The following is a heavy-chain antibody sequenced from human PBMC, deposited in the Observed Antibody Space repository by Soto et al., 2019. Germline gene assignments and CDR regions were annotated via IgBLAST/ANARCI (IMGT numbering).Heavy chain of an antibody. Sequence: PGESLKISCKGSGYSFTSYWIGWVRQMPGKGLEWMGIIYPGDSDTRYSPSFQGQVTISADKSISTAYLQWSSLKASDTAMYYCARHPRIVATIYYYYGMDVWGQGTTVTV. V-gene: IGHV5-51*01. CDR1: GYSFTSYW. CDR3: ARHPRIVATIYYYYGMDV. CDR2: IYPGDSDT. D-gene: IGHD5-12*01. J-gene: IGHJ6*02.